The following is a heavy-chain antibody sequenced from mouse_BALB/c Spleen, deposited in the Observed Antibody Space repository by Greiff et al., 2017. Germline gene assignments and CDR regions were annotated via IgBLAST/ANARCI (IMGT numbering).Heavy chain of an antibody. Sequence: EVQGVESGGGLVQPGGSRKLSCAASGFTFSSFGMHWVRQAPEKGLEWVAYISSGSSTIYYADTVKGRFTISRDNPKNTLFLQMTSLRSEDTAMYYCAREGRRYYAMDYWGQGTSVTVSS. CDR1: GFTFSSFG. V-gene: IGHV5-17*02. CDR3: AREGRRYYAMDY. J-gene: IGHJ4*01. D-gene: IGHD2-14*01. CDR2: ISSGSSTI.